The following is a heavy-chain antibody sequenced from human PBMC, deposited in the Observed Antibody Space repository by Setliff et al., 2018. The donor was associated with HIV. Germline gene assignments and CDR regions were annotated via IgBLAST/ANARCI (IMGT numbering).Heavy chain of an antibody. J-gene: IGHJ6*03. V-gene: IGHV4-61*02. CDR3: ARETYYYDNPQYYYYMGV. Sequence: SETLSLTCTVSGGSISSGSYYWSWIRQPAGKGLEWIGRIYTSGSTNYNPSLKSRVTISVDTSKNQFSLKLRSVTAADTAVYYCARETYYYDNPQYYYYMGVWGKGTTVTVSS. CDR1: GGSISSGSYY. CDR2: IYTSGST. D-gene: IGHD3-22*01.